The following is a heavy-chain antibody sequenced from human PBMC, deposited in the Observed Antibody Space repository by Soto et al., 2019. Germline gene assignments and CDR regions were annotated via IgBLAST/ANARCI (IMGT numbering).Heavy chain of an antibody. V-gene: IGHV4-31*03. CDR2: IYYRGST. J-gene: IGHJ5*02. CDR1: GGSISSGGYY. CDR3: ARGGQELPEYNWFDP. Sequence: QVQLQESGPGLVKPSQTLSLTCTVSGGSISSGGYYWSWIRQHPGKGLEWIGYIYYRGSTYYNPSLKSRVTISVDTSKNQFSLKLSSVTAADTAVYYCARGGQELPEYNWFDPWGQGTLVTVSS. D-gene: IGHD3-10*01.